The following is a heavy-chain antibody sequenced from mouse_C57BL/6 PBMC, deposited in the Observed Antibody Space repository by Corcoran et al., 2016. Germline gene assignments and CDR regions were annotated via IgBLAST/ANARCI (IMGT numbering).Heavy chain of an antibody. CDR1: GYAFSSYW. V-gene: IGHV1-80*01. CDR3: ARGYYGNYWYFDV. Sequence: QVQLQQSGAELVKPGASVKISCKASGYAFSSYWMNWVKQRPGKGLEWIGQIYPGDGDTNYNGKFKGKATLTADKSSSTAYMQLSSLTSEDSAVYFCARGYYGNYWYFDVWGTGTTVTVS. CDR2: IYPGDGDT. D-gene: IGHD2-1*01. J-gene: IGHJ1*03.